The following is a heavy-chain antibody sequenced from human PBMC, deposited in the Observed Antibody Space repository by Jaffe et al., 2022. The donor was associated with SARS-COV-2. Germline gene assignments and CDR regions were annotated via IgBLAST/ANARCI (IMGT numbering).Heavy chain of an antibody. V-gene: IGHV3-33*01. CDR2: IWYDGSNK. J-gene: IGHJ6*02. CDR3: ARDQDGSWTYYYYGMDV. Sequence: QVQLVESGGGVVQPGRSLRLSCAASGFTFSSYGMHWVRQAPGKGLEWVAVIWYDGSNKYYADSVKGRFTISRDNSKNTLYLQMNSLRAEDTAVYYCARDQDGSWTYYYYGMDVWGQGTTVTVSS. D-gene: IGHD2-15*01. CDR1: GFTFSSYG.